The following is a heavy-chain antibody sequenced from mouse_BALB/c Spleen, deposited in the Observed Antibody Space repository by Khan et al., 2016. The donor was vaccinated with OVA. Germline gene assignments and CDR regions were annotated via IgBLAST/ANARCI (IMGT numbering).Heavy chain of an antibody. J-gene: IGHJ2*01. Sequence: EVQLVESGPGLVKPSQSLSLTCTVTGYSITSGYAWNWIRQFPGNKLEWMGFKSYSGVPSSNPSLKSRISITRDTSKHQFFLQFNSVTTEDTAAYDCARGNDYGYYFDYWGQGTTLTGSA. V-gene: IGHV3-2*02. D-gene: IGHD1-1*01. CDR1: GYSITSGYA. CDR2: KSYSGVP. CDR3: ARGNDYGYYFDY.